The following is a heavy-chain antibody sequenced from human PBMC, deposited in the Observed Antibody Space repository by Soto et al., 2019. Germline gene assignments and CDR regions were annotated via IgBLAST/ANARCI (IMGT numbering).Heavy chain of an antibody. CDR1: GYSFSTYW. D-gene: IGHD7-27*01. Sequence: EVQLVQSGAEVKKSGESLKISCKGSGYSFSTYWIGWVRQMPGKGLEWMGMIYPGDSDTKYSPSFQGQVTISADKSISTAYLQWSSPKASDTAMYYCARRAKLTGEAGFYFDYWGQGTLVTVSS. V-gene: IGHV5-51*03. CDR2: IYPGDSDT. CDR3: ARRAKLTGEAGFYFDY. J-gene: IGHJ4*02.